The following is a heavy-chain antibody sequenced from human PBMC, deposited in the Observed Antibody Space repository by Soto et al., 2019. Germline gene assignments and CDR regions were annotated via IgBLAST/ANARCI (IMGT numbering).Heavy chain of an antibody. CDR1: GGSITRYY. CDR3: ASVERSARNLDPYYLDN. D-gene: IGHD2-15*01. J-gene: IGHJ4*02. Sequence: QVQPQESGPGLVKPSETLSLTCSVSGGSITRYYWTWIRQPPGKGLEWIGHLYNRDITNYNPSLRSRITMSLDTSKNQFSLELSSVTAADTAVYYCASVERSARNLDPYYLDNWGQGTLVTVSS. V-gene: IGHV4-4*07. CDR2: LYNRDIT.